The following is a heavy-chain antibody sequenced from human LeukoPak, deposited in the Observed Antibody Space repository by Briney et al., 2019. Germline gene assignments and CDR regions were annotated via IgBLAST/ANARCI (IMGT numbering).Heavy chain of an antibody. Sequence: GGSLRLSCAASGFIVSSKYMSWVRQAPGKGLEWVSGIGASGGSTYYADSVKGRFTISRDNSKNTLYLQMNSLRTEDTAVYYCAKAEGYDILTGLDYWGQGTLVTVSS. V-gene: IGHV3-23*01. D-gene: IGHD3-9*01. CDR2: IGASGGST. CDR1: GFIVSSKY. J-gene: IGHJ4*02. CDR3: AKAEGYDILTGLDY.